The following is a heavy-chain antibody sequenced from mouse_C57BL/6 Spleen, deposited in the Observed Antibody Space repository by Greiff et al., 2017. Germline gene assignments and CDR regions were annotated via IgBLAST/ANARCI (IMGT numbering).Heavy chain of an antibody. J-gene: IGHJ2*01. CDR2: MDPSDSYT. CDR3: ARRSSSSFDY. Sequence: QVQLQQPGAELVMPGASVKLSCKASGYTFTSYWMHWVKQRPGQGLEWFGEMDPSDSYTNYNQKFKGKSTLTVYISSSTAYMQLSSLTSEDSAVYYCARRSSSSFDYWGQGTTLTVSS. V-gene: IGHV1-69*01. D-gene: IGHD1-1*01. CDR1: GYTFTSYW.